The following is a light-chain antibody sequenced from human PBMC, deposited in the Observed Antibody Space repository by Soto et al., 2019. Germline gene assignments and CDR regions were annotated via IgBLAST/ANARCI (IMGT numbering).Light chain of an antibody. CDR2: KAS. CDR3: HQYNTYSWT. Sequence: DLQMTQFPSTLSASVGDRVTITCRASQSISNRLAWFQQKSGEAPKLLIHKASTLESGVPSRFSGSGSGTEFTLTISSLQPDDFATYYCHQYNTYSWTFGQGTKVEIK. CDR1: QSISNR. J-gene: IGKJ1*01. V-gene: IGKV1-5*03.